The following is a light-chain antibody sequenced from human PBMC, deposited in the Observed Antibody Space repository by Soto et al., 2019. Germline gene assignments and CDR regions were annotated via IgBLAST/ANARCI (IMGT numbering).Light chain of an antibody. CDR1: QNISNY. Sequence: IMLTQSPATLSLSPGKRATLSCRASQNISNYLIWYQQKPGQAPRLLIYDVSNRATGIPARFSGSGSGTDFTLTISSLQPEDFATYYCQQSYSTLPYTLGQGTRLEIK. J-gene: IGKJ5*01. V-gene: IGKV3-11*01. CDR3: QQSYSTLPYT. CDR2: DVS.